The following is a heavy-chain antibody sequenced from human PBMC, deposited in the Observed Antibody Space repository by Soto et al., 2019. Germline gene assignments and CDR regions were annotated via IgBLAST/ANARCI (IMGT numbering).Heavy chain of an antibody. CDR1: GFSLSTTGVG. CDR3: ARIRGLNYYYGMDV. V-gene: IGHV2-5*01. D-gene: IGHD3-10*01. Sequence: GPPLVNPTQTLTLTCTFSGFSLSTTGVGVSWIRQPPGKALEWLALIYWHDDKRYSPSLKSRLTITKDTSKNQVVLTMTNMDPVDTATYYCARIRGLNYYYGMDVWGQGTTVTVSS. J-gene: IGHJ6*02. CDR2: IYWHDDK.